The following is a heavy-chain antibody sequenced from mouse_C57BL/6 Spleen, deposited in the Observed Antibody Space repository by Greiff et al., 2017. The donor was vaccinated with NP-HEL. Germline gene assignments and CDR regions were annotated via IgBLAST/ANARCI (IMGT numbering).Heavy chain of an antibody. J-gene: IGHJ4*01. CDR1: GYAFSSYW. CDR3: AREGYYGSSHSYAMDY. D-gene: IGHD1-1*01. Sequence: QVQLQQSGAELVKPGASVKISCKASGYAFSSYWMNWVKQRPGKGLEWIGQIYPGDGDTNYNGKFKGKATLTADKSSSTAYMQLSSLTSEDAAVYFGAREGYYGSSHSYAMDYWGQGTSVTVSS. V-gene: IGHV1-80*01. CDR2: IYPGDGDT.